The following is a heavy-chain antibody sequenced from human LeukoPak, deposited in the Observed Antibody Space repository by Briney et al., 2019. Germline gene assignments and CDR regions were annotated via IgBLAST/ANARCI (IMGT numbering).Heavy chain of an antibody. CDR2: IYSGGSS. D-gene: IGHD3-16*01. CDR3: TRGAGWLIDY. CDR1: GGSISSSSYY. Sequence: SETLSLTCTVSGGSISSSSYYWGWIRQPPGKELEWIGSIYSGGSSYYNPSLKSRVTISADTSKNHFSLKLNSVTTADTAVYYCTRGAGWLIDYWGQGILVTVSS. V-gene: IGHV4-39*07. J-gene: IGHJ4*02.